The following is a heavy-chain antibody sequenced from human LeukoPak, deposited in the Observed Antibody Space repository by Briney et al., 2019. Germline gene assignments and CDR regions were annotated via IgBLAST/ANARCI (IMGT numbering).Heavy chain of an antibody. J-gene: IGHJ6*02. CDR1: GFTFSSYW. CDR3: ARDMYYDFWSGSPLSRYGMDV. D-gene: IGHD3-3*01. Sequence: GGSLRLSCAASGFTFSSYWMSWVRQAPGKGLEWVANIKQDGSEKYYVDSVKGRFTISRDNAKNSLYLQMNSLRAEDTAVYYCARDMYYDFWSGSPLSRYGMDVWGQGTMVTVSS. CDR2: IKQDGSEK. V-gene: IGHV3-7*01.